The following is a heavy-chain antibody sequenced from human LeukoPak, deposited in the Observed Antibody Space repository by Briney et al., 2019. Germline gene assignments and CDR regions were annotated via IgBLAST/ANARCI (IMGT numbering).Heavy chain of an antibody. CDR2: ISYDGSNK. CDR1: GFTFSSYA. Sequence: GGSLRLSCAASGFTFSSYAMHWVRQAPGKGLEWVAVISYDGSNKYYADSVKGRFTISRDNSKNTLYLQMNSLRAEDTAVYYCARDGGLVVTPYYFDYWGQGTLVTVSS. J-gene: IGHJ4*02. CDR3: ARDGGLVVTPYYFDY. D-gene: IGHD3-22*01. V-gene: IGHV3-30-3*01.